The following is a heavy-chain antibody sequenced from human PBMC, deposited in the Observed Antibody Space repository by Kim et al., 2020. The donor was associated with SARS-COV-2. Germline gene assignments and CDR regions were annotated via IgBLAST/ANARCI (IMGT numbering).Heavy chain of an antibody. CDR2: IVVGSGNT. CDR1: GFTFTSSA. CDR3: AADKRAPAYCSSTSCYVYYGMDV. Sequence: SVKVSCKASGFTFTSSAMQWVRQARGQRLEWIGWIVVGSGNTNYAQKFQERVTITRDMSTSTAYMELSSLRSEDTAVYYCAADKRAPAYCSSTSCYVYYGMDVWGQGTTVTVSS. J-gene: IGHJ6*02. D-gene: IGHD2-2*01. V-gene: IGHV1-58*02.